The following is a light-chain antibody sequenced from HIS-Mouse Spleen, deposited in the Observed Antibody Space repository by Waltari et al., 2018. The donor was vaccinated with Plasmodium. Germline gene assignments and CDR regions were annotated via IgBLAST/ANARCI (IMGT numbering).Light chain of an antibody. Sequence: DIQMTQSPSSLSASVGARVTITCRASQSISSYLNWYQQKPGKAPKLLIYAASSLQVGGPSRFSGSGSGTDFTLTISSLQPEDFATYYCQQSYSTWTFGQGTKVEIK. CDR3: QQSYSTWT. V-gene: IGKV1-39*01. CDR1: QSISSY. CDR2: AAS. J-gene: IGKJ1*01.